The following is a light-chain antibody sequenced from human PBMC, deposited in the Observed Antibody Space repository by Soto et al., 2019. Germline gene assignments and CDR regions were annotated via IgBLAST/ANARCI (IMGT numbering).Light chain of an antibody. CDR3: QQYSNWPYT. V-gene: IGKV3-15*01. J-gene: IGKJ2*01. CDR2: DAS. CDR1: QTVSSN. Sequence: EIVMTQSPATLSVSPGEGATLSCRASQTVSSNLAWYQQKPGQGPRLLIYDASTRATGIPARFSGSGSGTEFTLTISSLQSEDFAVYFCQQYSNWPYTFGQATKLEIK.